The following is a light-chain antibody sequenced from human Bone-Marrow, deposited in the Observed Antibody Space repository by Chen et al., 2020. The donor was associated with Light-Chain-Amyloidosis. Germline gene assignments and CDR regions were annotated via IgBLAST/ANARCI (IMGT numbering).Light chain of an antibody. CDR1: NIGSES. CDR3: QVWDSSSDDYV. CDR2: DDS. Sequence: SYVLTQPPSVSVAPAQTARITCGGYNIGSESVHWYQQRPGQAPVLVVYDDSDRPSGIPERFSGSNSGDTATLTISRVEAGDEADYYCQVWDSSSDDYVFGTGTKVTVL. J-gene: IGLJ1*01. V-gene: IGLV3-21*02.